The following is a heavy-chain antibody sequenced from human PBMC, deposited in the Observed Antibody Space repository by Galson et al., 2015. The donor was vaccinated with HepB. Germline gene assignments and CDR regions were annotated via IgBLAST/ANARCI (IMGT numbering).Heavy chain of an antibody. CDR2: ISGRGSDT. Sequence: SLRLSCAASGFTFYGFSMNWIRQAPGKGLEWVSSISGRGSDTHYADSVGGRFTISRDNDENTLHLQMNSLRAEDTAFYYCARSLDYYGNSGYQGPSIDHWGQGTLVTVSS. CDR1: GFTFYGFS. V-gene: IGHV3-23*01. CDR3: ARSLDYYGNSGYQGPSIDH. J-gene: IGHJ4*02. D-gene: IGHD3-22*01.